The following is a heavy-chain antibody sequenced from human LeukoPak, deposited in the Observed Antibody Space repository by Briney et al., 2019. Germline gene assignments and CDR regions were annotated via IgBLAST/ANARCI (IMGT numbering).Heavy chain of an antibody. J-gene: IGHJ4*02. V-gene: IGHV3-23*01. CDR1: GFTFSSYA. Sequence: GGSLRLSCAASGFTFSSYAMSWVRQAPGKGLEWVSTISGSGGNTYYADSVKGRFTISRDNSKNTLYLQMNSLRAEDTAVYYCAKAYGSGSYYRLFDYWGQGTLVTVSS. D-gene: IGHD3-10*01. CDR2: ISGSGGNT. CDR3: AKAYGSGSYYRLFDY.